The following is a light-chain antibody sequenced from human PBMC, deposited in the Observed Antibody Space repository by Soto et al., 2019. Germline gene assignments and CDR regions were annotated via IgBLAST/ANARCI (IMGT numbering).Light chain of an antibody. CDR2: DSS. Sequence: EIVLTQSPATLSLSPGERATLSCRASQSLSSNFLAWYQQKPGQPPRLLIYDSSTRATGIPDRFSGSGSGTDFTLTISRLEPEDFAVYYCQQYGSSGTFGQGTKVDIK. J-gene: IGKJ1*01. CDR1: QSLSSNF. CDR3: QQYGSSGT. V-gene: IGKV3-20*01.